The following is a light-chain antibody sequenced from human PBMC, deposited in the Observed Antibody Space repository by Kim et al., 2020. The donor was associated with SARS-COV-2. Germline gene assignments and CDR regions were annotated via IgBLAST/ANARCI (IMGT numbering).Light chain of an antibody. J-gene: IGKJ1*01. V-gene: IGKV3-15*01. Sequence: LFPGERATLPRRASRSVRSNLAWYQRKPGQAPRLLIRDASTRAAGIPDRFSGTGSGTEFTLTISSLQSEDFAIYCCQQYNDWPPTFGQGTKVDIK. CDR1: RSVRSN. CDR3: QQYNDWPPT. CDR2: DAS.